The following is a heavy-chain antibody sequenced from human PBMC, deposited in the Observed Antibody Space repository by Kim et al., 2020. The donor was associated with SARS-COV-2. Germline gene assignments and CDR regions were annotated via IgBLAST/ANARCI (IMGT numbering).Heavy chain of an antibody. CDR1: GYTFTSYD. D-gene: IGHD3-3*01. CDR3: ARAFTIFGAGYWAVNGY. Sequence: ASVKVSCKASGYTFTSYDINWVRQATGQGLEWMGWMNPNSGNTGYAQKFQGRVTMTRNTSISTAYMELSSLRSEDTAVYYCARAFTIFGAGYWAVNGYWGQGTLVTVSS. V-gene: IGHV1-8*01. CDR2: MNPNSGNT. J-gene: IGHJ4*02.